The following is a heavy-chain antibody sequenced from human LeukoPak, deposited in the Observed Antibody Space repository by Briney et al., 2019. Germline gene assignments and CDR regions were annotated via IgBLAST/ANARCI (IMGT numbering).Heavy chain of an antibody. CDR2: INSDGSIT. D-gene: IGHD1-26*01. V-gene: IGHV3-74*01. CDR1: GFTFSSYW. Sequence: GGSLRLSCAASGFTFSSYWMHWVRQAPGKGLVWVSRINSDGSITSYADSVKGRITISRDNAKNTLYLQMNSLRAKDTAVYYCVGGSHYFDYWGQGTLVTVSS. J-gene: IGHJ4*02. CDR3: VGGSHYFDY.